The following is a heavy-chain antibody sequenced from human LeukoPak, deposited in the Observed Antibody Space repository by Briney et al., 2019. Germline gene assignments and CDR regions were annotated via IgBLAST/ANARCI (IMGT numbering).Heavy chain of an antibody. CDR3: ARRWMGWLARGYFDY. V-gene: IGHV4-61*02. D-gene: IGHD6-19*01. CDR1: GGSISSGSYY. CDR2: IYSSGST. Sequence: PSETLSLTCTVSGGSISSGSYYWSWIRQPAGKGLEWIGRIYSSGSTNYNPSLKSRVTISVDTSKNQFSLKLSSVTAADTAVYDCARRWMGWLARGYFDYWGQGTLVTVSS. J-gene: IGHJ4*02.